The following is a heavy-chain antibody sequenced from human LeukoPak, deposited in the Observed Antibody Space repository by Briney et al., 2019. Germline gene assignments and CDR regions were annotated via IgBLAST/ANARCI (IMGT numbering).Heavy chain of an antibody. CDR1: GFTFSNAW. V-gene: IGHV3-15*01. CDR3: TTATAKSGSSWGGFDY. D-gene: IGHD1-26*01. Sequence: GGSLRLSCAASGFTFSNAWMSWVRQAPGKGLEWVGRINSKTDGGTTDYAAPVKGRFTVSRDDSKNTLYLQMNSLKTEDTAVYCCTTATAKSGSSWGGFDYWGRGTLVTVSS. CDR2: INSKTDGGTT. J-gene: IGHJ4*02.